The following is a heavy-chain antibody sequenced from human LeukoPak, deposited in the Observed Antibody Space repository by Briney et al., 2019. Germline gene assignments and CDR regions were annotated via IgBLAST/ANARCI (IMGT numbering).Heavy chain of an antibody. V-gene: IGHV1-3*01. J-gene: IGHJ4*02. D-gene: IGHD4-17*01. CDR1: GYTFTSYA. CDR3: ARDQGEYGDYVTFWDY. Sequence: GASVKVSCKASGYTFTSYAMHWVRQAPGQRLEWMGWINAGNGNTKYSQKFQGRVTITGDTSASTAYMELSSLRSEDTAVYYCARDQGEYGDYVTFWDYWGQGTLVTVSS. CDR2: INAGNGNT.